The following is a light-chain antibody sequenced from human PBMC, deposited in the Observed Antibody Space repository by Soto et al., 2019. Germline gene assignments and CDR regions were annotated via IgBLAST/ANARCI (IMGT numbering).Light chain of an antibody. V-gene: IGKV3-20*01. CDR3: QQYGSSPKT. J-gene: IGKJ1*01. CDR1: QSVSSSY. CDR2: GAS. Sequence: SPGERATLSCRASQSVSSSYLAWYQQKPGQAPRPLIYGASSRATGIPDRFSGSGSGTDFTLTISGLEPEDFAVYYCQQYGSSPKTFGQGTKVDIK.